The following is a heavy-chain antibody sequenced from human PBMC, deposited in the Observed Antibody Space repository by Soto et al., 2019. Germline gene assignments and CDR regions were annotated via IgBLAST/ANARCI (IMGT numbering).Heavy chain of an antibody. Sequence: GGALRLSCAASGFTFSSYAMHWVLQAPCKGLEWVAVIWHDGSNTYYGDSVKGRFTISRDNSKNTLYLQMDSLRAEDTAVYYCAMGAYNSGSSFFDNWGQGVLVTVSS. J-gene: IGHJ4*02. D-gene: IGHD3-10*01. CDR2: IWHDGSNT. CDR3: AMGAYNSGSSFFDN. CDR1: GFTFSSYA. V-gene: IGHV3-33*01.